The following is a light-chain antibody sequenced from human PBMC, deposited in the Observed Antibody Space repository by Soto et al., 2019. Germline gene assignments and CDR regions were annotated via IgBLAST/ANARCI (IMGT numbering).Light chain of an antibody. CDR3: CSYAGSYRV. J-gene: IGLJ1*01. V-gene: IGLV2-11*01. CDR1: SSDVGGYNY. Sequence: ALTQPRSVSGSPGQSVTISCTGTSSDVGGYNYVSWYQQHPGKAPKLMIYDVSKRPSGVPDRFSGSKSGNTASLTISGLQAEDEADYYCCSYAGSYRVFGTGTKVTVL. CDR2: DVS.